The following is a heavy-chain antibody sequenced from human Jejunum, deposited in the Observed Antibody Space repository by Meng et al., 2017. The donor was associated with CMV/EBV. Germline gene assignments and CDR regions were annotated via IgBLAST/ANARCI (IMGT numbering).Heavy chain of an antibody. V-gene: IGHV4-4*07. CDR1: AGPISGYY. J-gene: IGHJ5*02. CDR3: ARESGSYYWFDP. Sequence: QVPRRVPGPGRVKFSATLSLTCLVSAGPISGYYWSWIRQPAGKGLEWIGRIYTSGSTHYNPSLKSRLTMSVDLSNNQISLKLRSVTAADTAVYYCARESGSYYWFDPWGQGTLVTVSS. CDR2: IYTSGST. D-gene: IGHD1-26*01.